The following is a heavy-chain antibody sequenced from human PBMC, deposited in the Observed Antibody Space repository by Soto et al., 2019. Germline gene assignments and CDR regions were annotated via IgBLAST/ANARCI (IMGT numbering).Heavy chain of an antibody. CDR3: AIHVLAGLDYDILTGPHYYYYYGMYV. CDR1: GYSFTSYW. Sequence: GESLKISCKGSGYSFTSYWISWVRQMPGKGLEWMGRIDPGDSYTNYSPSFQGHVTISADKSISTAYLQWSSLKASDTAMYYCAIHVLAGLDYDILTGPHYYYYYGMYVWGQGTTGTVSS. CDR2: IDPGDSYT. V-gene: IGHV5-10-1*01. J-gene: IGHJ6*02. D-gene: IGHD3-9*01.